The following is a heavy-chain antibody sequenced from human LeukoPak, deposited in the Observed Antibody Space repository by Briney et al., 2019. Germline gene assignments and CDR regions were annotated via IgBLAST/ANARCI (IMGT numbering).Heavy chain of an antibody. V-gene: IGHV4-34*01. CDR2: INHSGST. CDR1: GGSFSGYY. CDR3: ARRYCSGGSCYSDNWFDP. J-gene: IGHJ5*02. D-gene: IGHD2-15*01. Sequence: SETLSLTCAVYGGSFSGYYWSWIRQPPGKGLEWIGEINHSGSTNYNPSLKSRVTISGDTSKNQFSLKLSSVTAADTAVYYCARRYCSGGSCYSDNWFDPWGQGTLVTVSS.